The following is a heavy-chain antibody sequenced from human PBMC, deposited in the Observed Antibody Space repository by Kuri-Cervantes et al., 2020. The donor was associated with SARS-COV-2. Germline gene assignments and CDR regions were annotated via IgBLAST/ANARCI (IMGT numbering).Heavy chain of an antibody. CDR3: ARDRGYGSGSYSDY. D-gene: IGHD3-10*01. CDR1: GFTVSSNY. V-gene: IGHV3-53*01. CDR2: IYSGGST. J-gene: IGHJ4*02. Sequence: GESLKISCAASGFTVSSNYMSWVRQAPGKGLEWVSVIYSGGSTYYADSVKGRFTISRDNSKNTLYLQMNSLRAEDTAVYYCARDRGYGSGSYSDYWGQGTLVTVSS.